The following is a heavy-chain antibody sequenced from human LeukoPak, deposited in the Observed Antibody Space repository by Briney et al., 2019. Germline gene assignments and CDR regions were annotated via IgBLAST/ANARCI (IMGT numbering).Heavy chain of an antibody. CDR2: IYYSGST. CDR3: ARFVGSSWLAFDI. Sequence: SETLSLTCTVSGGSISSYYWSWIRQPPGKGLEWIGYIYYSGSTNYNPSLKSRVTISVDTSKNQFSLKLSSVTAADTAVYYCARFVGSSWLAFDIWGQGTMVTVSS. J-gene: IGHJ3*02. CDR1: GGSISSYY. D-gene: IGHD6-13*01. V-gene: IGHV4-59*01.